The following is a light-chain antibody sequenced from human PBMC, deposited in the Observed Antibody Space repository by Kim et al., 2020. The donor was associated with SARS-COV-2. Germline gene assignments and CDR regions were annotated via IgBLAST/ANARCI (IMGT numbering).Light chain of an antibody. J-gene: IGLJ3*02. CDR3: QVWDSNTAWV. V-gene: IGLV3-9*01. CDR2: RDS. CDR1: NIGSKN. Sequence: SYELTQPLSVSVALGQTARITCGGNNIGSKNVHWYQQKPGQAPVLVIYRDSNRPSGIPERFSAYNSGNTATLTISRAQAEDEDDYYCQVWDSNTAWVFGGGTQLTVL.